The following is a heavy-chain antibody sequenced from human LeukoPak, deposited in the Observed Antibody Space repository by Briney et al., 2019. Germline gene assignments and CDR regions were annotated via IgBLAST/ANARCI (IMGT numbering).Heavy chain of an antibody. CDR3: VRSDWYFES. D-gene: IGHD2-21*01. CDR1: GSNFSDSR. CDR2: INRDGTEK. Sequence: GGSLRLSCATSGSNFSDSRMTWVRQAPGKGLQWVANINRDGTEKHFLDSVEGRFTISRDNAKKSLYLLMNSPRPQDTAVYFCVRSDWYFESWGQGTLVTVSS. J-gene: IGHJ4*02. V-gene: IGHV3-7*04.